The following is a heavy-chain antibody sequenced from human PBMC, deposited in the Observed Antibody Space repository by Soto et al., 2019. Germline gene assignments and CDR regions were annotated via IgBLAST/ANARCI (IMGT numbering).Heavy chain of an antibody. J-gene: IGHJ4*02. Sequence: EVQLVESGGGSVQPGRSLRLSCKASGFSFDDYGMHWVRQGPGKGLEWVSGISWDGGDIYYVDSVKGRFTISRDNAGKSLYLQMNSLRTEDTVLYYCARDNDLDRDGPFDYWGQGILVTVSS. D-gene: IGHD2-2*03. CDR3: ARDNDLDRDGPFDY. CDR1: GFSFDDYG. V-gene: IGHV3-9*01. CDR2: ISWDGGDI.